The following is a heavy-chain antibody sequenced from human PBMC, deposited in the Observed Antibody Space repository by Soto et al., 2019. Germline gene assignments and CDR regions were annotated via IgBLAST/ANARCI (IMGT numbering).Heavy chain of an antibody. D-gene: IGHD2-21*02. J-gene: IGHJ4*02. Sequence: QVQLVESGGGVVQPGNSVRLSCAASGFTFSMYGMHWVRQAPGKGLEWVAVTASDGTNKFYGDSVKGRFTISRDNPWERQYQQMKSLRREDTAVYYCARTNPGRVTELPDYWGQGSLVTVSP. CDR3: ARTNPGRVTELPDY. CDR1: GFTFSMYG. V-gene: IGHV3-30*03. CDR2: TASDGTNK.